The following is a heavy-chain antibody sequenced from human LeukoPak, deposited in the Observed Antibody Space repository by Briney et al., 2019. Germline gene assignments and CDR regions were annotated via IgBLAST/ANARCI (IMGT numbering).Heavy chain of an antibody. Sequence: GRSLRLSCAASGFTFSSYGMHWVRQAPGKGPEWVAVIWSDGSNKHYADSARGRFTISRDNSKNTLYLQMNSLRADDTAVYYCARVTMVAGASYNWFVVWGQGTLVTVS. J-gene: IGHJ5*02. D-gene: IGHD2-15*01. CDR1: GFTFSSYG. V-gene: IGHV3-33*01. CDR2: IWSDGSNK. CDR3: ARVTMVAGASYNWFVV.